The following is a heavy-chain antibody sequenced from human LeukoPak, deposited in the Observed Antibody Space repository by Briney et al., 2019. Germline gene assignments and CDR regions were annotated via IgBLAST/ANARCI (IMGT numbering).Heavy chain of an antibody. CDR1: GLTFSSPW. D-gene: IGHD1-26*01. Sequence: GGSLRLSCAASGLTFSSPWMNWVRQAPGKGLEWVANINPAGSQEDYVDYVKGRFTISRDNAKNSVFLQMNSLRAEDTAVYYCARYSGSFPGWLDPWGQGTLVTVSS. J-gene: IGHJ5*02. V-gene: IGHV3-7*01. CDR3: ARYSGSFPGWLDP. CDR2: INPAGSQE.